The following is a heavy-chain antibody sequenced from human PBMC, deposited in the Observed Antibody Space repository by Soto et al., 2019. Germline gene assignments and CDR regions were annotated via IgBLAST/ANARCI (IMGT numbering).Heavy chain of an antibody. Sequence: QVQLQESGPGLVKPSETLSLTCTVSGGSISSYYWSWIRQPPGKGLEWIGYIYYSGSTNYNPSLKSRVTISVDTSKNQFSLKLSSVTAADTAVDYCARESGLNYYYGMDVWGQGTTVTVSS. CDR2: IYYSGST. CDR1: GGSISSYY. V-gene: IGHV4-59*01. J-gene: IGHJ6*02. CDR3: ARESGLNYYYGMDV. D-gene: IGHD3-22*01.